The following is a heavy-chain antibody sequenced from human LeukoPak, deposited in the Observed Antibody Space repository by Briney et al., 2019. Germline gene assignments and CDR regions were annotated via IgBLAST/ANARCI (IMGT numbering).Heavy chain of an antibody. V-gene: IGHV4-4*02. Sequence: SETLSLTCTVSGGSISRSNWWSWVRQPPGKGLEWIGEIYHSGSTNYNPSLKSRVTISVDKSKNQFSLKLSSVTAADTAVYYCARLLDYGGNSGLDYWGQGTLVTVSS. CDR2: IYHSGST. D-gene: IGHD4-23*01. CDR3: ARLLDYGGNSGLDY. J-gene: IGHJ4*02. CDR1: GGSISRSNW.